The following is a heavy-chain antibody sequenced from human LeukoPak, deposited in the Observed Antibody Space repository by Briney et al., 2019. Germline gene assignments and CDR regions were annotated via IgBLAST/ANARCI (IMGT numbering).Heavy chain of an antibody. CDR1: GFTFRCYR. D-gene: IGHD3-10*01. V-gene: IGHV3-7*01. CDR3: GRDRSRIYY. CDR2: IKEDGSEK. J-gene: IGHJ4*02. Sequence: PGGSLRLSCVASGFTFRCYRMSGVGQAPAKGLEGVATIKEDGSEKTYVDSVRGRFTISRDNAKNSVYLQMNSLRAEDTAEDYCGRDRSRIYYWGQGTVVTVSS.